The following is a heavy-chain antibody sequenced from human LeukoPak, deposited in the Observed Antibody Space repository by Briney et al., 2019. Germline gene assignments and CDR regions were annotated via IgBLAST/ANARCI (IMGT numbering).Heavy chain of an antibody. CDR1: GFTFSSYA. D-gene: IGHD5-18*01. CDR3: AKSQKIVDTAIH. CDR2: ISGSGGST. J-gene: IGHJ4*02. V-gene: IGHV3-23*01. Sequence: GGSLRLSCAASGFTFSSYAMSWVRQAPGKGLERVSAISGSGGSTYYADSVKGRFTISRDNSKNTLYLQMNSLRAEDTAVYYCAKSQKIVDTAIHWGQGTLVTVSS.